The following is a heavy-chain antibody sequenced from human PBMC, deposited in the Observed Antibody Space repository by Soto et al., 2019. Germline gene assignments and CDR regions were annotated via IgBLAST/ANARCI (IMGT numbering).Heavy chain of an antibody. CDR1: GGSISSVGYF. CDR3: ARLTSGWHQTFDS. Sequence: QVQLESSGPGLVKPSQTLSLTCTVSGGSISSVGYFWTWIRQHPAKGLEWIGHISYSGSTYFIPSLRSRLSMSVATSKNQFSLNLTSVTVADTALYNWARLTSGWHQTFDSWGQGTLVTVSS. CDR2: ISYSGST. J-gene: IGHJ4*02. V-gene: IGHV4-31*03. D-gene: IGHD6-25*01.